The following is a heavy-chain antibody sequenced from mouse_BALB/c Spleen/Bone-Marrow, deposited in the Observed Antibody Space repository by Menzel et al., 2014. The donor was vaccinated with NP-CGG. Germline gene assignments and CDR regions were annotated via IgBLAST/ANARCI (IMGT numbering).Heavy chain of an antibody. CDR1: GYSISSYW. Sequence: VQLQESGPQLVRPGASVKISCKASGYSISSYWMHWVKQRPGQGLGWIGMIDPSDSETRLNQKFKDEATLTVDKSSSTAYMQLNSPTSEDSAVYYCARHHRYAYYFDYWGQGTTLTVSS. V-gene: IGHV1S126*01. CDR2: IDPSDSET. D-gene: IGHD2-14*01. J-gene: IGHJ2*01. CDR3: ARHHRYAYYFDY.